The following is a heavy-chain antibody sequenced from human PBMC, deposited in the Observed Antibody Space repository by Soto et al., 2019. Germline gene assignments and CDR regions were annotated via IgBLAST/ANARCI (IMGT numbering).Heavy chain of an antibody. CDR1: GFSLSTSGVG. V-gene: IGHV2-5*02. Sequence: ESGPTLVNPTQTLTLTCTFSGFSLSTSGVGVGWIRQPPGKALECLALIYWDDDKCYSPSLKSRLTITKDTSKNQVVLTMTNLDPVDTATYYCAHSRGDYGDYYYYYMDVWGKGTTVTVSS. CDR3: AHSRGDYGDYYYYYMDV. CDR2: IYWDDDK. J-gene: IGHJ6*03. D-gene: IGHD4-17*01.